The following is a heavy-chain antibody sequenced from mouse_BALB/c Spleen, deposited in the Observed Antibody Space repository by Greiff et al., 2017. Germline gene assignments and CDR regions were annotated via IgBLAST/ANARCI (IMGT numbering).Heavy chain of an antibody. CDR3: ARLGYYDYDGDSWFAY. CDR2: ISSGGST. J-gene: IGHJ3*01. D-gene: IGHD2-4*01. CDR1: GFTFSSYA. Sequence: EVQGVESGGGLVKPGGSLKLSCAASGFTFSSYAMSWVRQTPEKRLEWVASISSGGSTYYPDSVKGRFTISRDNARNILYLQMSSLRSEDTAMYYCARLGYYDYDGDSWFAYWGQGTLVTVSA. V-gene: IGHV5-6-5*01.